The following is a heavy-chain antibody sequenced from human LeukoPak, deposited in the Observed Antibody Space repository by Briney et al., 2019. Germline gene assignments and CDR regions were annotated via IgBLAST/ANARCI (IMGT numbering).Heavy chain of an antibody. CDR3: AKTFWSGYAHAFDI. Sequence: GGSLRLSCAASDFTFSTYGMHWVRQAPGKGLEWVAFIRYAGTNKYYADSVKGRFTISRDNSKNTLYLQMNSLRAEDTAVYYCAKTFWSGYAHAFDIWGQGTMVTVSS. D-gene: IGHD3-3*01. CDR2: IRYAGTNK. J-gene: IGHJ3*02. CDR1: DFTFSTYG. V-gene: IGHV3-30*02.